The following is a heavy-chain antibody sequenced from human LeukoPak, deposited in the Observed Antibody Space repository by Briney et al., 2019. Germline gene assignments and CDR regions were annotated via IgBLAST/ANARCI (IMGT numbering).Heavy chain of an antibody. CDR2: IDSDGRTK. V-gene: IGHV3-74*01. J-gene: IGHJ5*02. CDR3: ARGRNYYNTSRSPLNWFDP. Sequence: PGGSLRLSCAASGFTFSSYGMYWVRQAPGKGLVWVSRIDSDGRTKNYADSVKGRFTISRDNAKNTLYLQMNSLRAEDRAVYYCARGRNYYNTSRSPLNWFDPWGQGTLVTVSS. CDR1: GFTFSSYG. D-gene: IGHD3-22*01.